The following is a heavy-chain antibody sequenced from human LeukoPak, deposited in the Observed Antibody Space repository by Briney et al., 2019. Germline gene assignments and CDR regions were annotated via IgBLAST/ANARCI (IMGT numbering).Heavy chain of an antibody. D-gene: IGHD6-25*01. V-gene: IGHV1-3*01. CDR2: INAGNGNT. J-gene: IGHJ6*02. CDR3: ARDRRYSSGWTSGGYGMDV. Sequence: ASVKVSCKASGYTFTSYAMHWVRQAPGQRLEWMGWINAGNGNTKYSQKFQGRVTITRDTSASTAYMELSSLRSEDTAVYYCARDRRYSSGWTSGGYGMDVWGQGTTVTVSS. CDR1: GYTFTSYA.